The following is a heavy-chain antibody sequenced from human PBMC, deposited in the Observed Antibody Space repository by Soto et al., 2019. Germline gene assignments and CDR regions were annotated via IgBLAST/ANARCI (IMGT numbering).Heavy chain of an antibody. CDR1: DGSISSYY. Sequence: PSETLSLTCTVSDGSISSYYWSWIRQPPGKGLEWIGYIYYSGSTNYNPSLKSRVTISVDTSKNQFSLKLSSVTAADTAVYYCASSNYGDTFGYWGQGTLVTVSS. V-gene: IGHV4-59*01. D-gene: IGHD4-17*01. J-gene: IGHJ4*02. CDR2: IYYSGST. CDR3: ASSNYGDTFGY.